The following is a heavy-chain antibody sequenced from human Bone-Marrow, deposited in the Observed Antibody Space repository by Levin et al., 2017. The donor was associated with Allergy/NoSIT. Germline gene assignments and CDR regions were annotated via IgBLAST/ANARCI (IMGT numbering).Heavy chain of an antibody. Sequence: SGPTLVKPKQTLTLTCNFSGFSLTTRGMCVSWIRQAPGKALEWLALISWDDDKFHSSSLRSRLTISKDTSKNQVLLTMTNMDPEDTGTYYCARTTESRPLYYSYYHMDVWGKGTTVTVSS. D-gene: IGHD4-11*01. J-gene: IGHJ6*03. CDR1: GFSLTTRGMC. V-gene: IGHV2-70*01. CDR2: ISWDDDK. CDR3: ARTTESRPLYYSYYHMDV.